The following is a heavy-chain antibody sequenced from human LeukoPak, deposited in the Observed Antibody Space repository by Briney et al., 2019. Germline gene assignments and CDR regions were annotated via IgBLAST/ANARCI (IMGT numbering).Heavy chain of an antibody. CDR1: GGSISSSSYY. J-gene: IGHJ4*02. Sequence: SETLSLTCTVSGGSISSSSYYWGWIRQPPGKGLEWIGSIYYSGSTYYNPSLKSRVTISVDTSKNQFSLKLSSVTAADTAVYYCARWGYSNYLGYWGQGTLVTVSS. CDR2: IYYSGST. D-gene: IGHD4-11*01. CDR3: ARWGYSNYLGY. V-gene: IGHV4-39*07.